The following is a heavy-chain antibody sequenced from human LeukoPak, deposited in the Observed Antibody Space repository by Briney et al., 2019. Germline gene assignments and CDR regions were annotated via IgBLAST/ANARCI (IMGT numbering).Heavy chain of an antibody. CDR1: GYSFTSYW. Sequence: GESLQISCKGSGYSFTSYWIGWVRQLPGKGLEWMGIIYPGDSDTRYSPSFQGQVTISADKSISTAYLQWSSLKASDTAMYYCASSYYYGSGSYYPPPPFDYWGQGTLVTVSS. D-gene: IGHD3-10*01. CDR2: IYPGDSDT. J-gene: IGHJ4*02. CDR3: ASSYYYGSGSYYPPPPFDY. V-gene: IGHV5-51*01.